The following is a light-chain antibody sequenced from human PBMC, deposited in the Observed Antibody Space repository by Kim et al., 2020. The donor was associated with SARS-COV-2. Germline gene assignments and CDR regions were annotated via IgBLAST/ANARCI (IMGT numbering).Light chain of an antibody. CDR1: QSMSFL. CDR2: AAS. CDR3: QQSYSTPYS. J-gene: IGKJ2*03. Sequence: SACGGDRVPITCRASQSMSFLVNVYQQKSGKAPKLLIYAASSLQTGVPSAFSGSGSGTGFTLTISSLQPEDFATYYCQQSYSTPYSFGQGTKLEI. V-gene: IGKV1-39*01.